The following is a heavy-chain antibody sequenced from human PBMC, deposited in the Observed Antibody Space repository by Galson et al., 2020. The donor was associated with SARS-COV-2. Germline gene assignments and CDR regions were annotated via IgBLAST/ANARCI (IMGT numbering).Heavy chain of an antibody. CDR3: ARSAPDYYDSSGYYYP. D-gene: IGHD3-22*01. Sequence: SETLSLTCAVSGGSISSSNWWSWVRQPPGKGLEWIGEIYHSGSTNYNPSLKSRVTISVDKSKNQFSLKLSSVTAADTAVYYCARSAPDYYDSSGYYYPWGQGTLVTVSS. CDR2: IYHSGST. CDR1: GGSISSSNW. V-gene: IGHV4-4*02. J-gene: IGHJ5*02.